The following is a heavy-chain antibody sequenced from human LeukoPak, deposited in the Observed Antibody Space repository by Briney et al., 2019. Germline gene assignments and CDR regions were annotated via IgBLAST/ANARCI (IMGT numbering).Heavy chain of an antibody. V-gene: IGHV3-30*02. CDR1: GFTFSSYG. D-gene: IGHD3-10*01. CDR3: ARGHGVRGVTSVGDFDY. CDR2: IRYDGSNK. J-gene: IGHJ4*02. Sequence: GGSLRLSCAASGFTFSSYGMHWVRQAPGKGLEWVAFIRYDGSNKYYADSVKGRFTISRDNSKNTLYLQMNSLRAEDTAVYYCARGHGVRGVTSVGDFDYWGQGTLVTVSS.